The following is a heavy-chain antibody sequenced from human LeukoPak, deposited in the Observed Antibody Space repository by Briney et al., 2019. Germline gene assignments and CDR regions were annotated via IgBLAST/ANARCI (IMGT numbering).Heavy chain of an antibody. Sequence: GGSLRLSCAASGFTFSSYSMNWVRQAPGKGLEWVSSISSSSSYIYYADSVKGRFTISRVNAKNSLYLQMNSLRAEDTAVYYCARVGVVVPAAYYYYGMDVWGQGTTVTVSS. J-gene: IGHJ6*02. V-gene: IGHV3-21*01. CDR3: ARVGVVVPAAYYYYGMDV. D-gene: IGHD2-2*01. CDR1: GFTFSSYS. CDR2: ISSSSSYI.